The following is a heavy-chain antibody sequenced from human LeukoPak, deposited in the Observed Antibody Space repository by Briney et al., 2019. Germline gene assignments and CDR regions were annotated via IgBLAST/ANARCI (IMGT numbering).Heavy chain of an antibody. Sequence: PSETLSLTCTVSGGSITSSSYYWGWIRQPPGKGLEWIGSIYNSGTTHYNPSLKSRVTISVDTSKNQFSLNLSSVTAADTAVYYCARQVRGVAGPSGWFDPWGQGTLVTVSS. V-gene: IGHV4-39*01. J-gene: IGHJ5*02. CDR3: ARQVRGVAGPSGWFDP. CDR2: IYNSGTT. D-gene: IGHD6-19*01. CDR1: GGSITSSSYY.